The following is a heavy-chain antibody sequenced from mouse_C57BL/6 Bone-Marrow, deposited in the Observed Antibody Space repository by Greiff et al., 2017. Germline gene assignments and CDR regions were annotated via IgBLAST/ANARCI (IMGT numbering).Heavy chain of an antibody. CDR3: ARELDLGWFAY. D-gene: IGHD3-1*01. CDR1: GFTFSSYA. Sequence: EVKLMESGGGLVKPGGSLKLSCAASGFTFSSYAMSWVRQTPEKRLEWVATISDGGSYTYYPDNVKGRFTISRDNAKNNLYLQMSHLKSEDTAMYYCARELDLGWFAYWGQGKLVTVSA. V-gene: IGHV5-4*03. J-gene: IGHJ3*01. CDR2: ISDGGSYT.